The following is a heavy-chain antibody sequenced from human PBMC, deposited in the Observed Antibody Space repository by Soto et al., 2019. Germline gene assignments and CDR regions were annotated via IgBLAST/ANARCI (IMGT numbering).Heavy chain of an antibody. CDR1: GGSFSGYY. D-gene: IGHD3-10*01. CDR3: ARGRSSTARSWFRTNTMDV. V-gene: IGHV4-34*01. J-gene: IGHJ6*03. Sequence: SETLSLTCAVYGGSFSGYYWSWIRQPPGKGLVWIGEINHSGSTNYNPSLKSRVTISVDTSKNQFSLKLSSVTAADTAVYYCARGRSSTARSWFRTNTMDVWGKGTTVTVSS. CDR2: INHSGST.